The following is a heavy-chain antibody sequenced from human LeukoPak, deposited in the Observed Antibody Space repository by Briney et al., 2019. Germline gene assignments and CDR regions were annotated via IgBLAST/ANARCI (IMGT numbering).Heavy chain of an antibody. CDR3: ARGRSNYYGMDV. J-gene: IGHJ6*02. D-gene: IGHD1-26*01. Sequence: SETLSLTCSVSDGSINSYFWNWIRRPPGKGLEWIGYIYYNGNTNYSPSLKSRVTMSVDTSKNLFSLKVSSVTAADTAVYYCARGRSNYYGMDVWGQGTTVTVSS. CDR2: IYYNGNT. CDR1: DGSINSYF. V-gene: IGHV4-59*01.